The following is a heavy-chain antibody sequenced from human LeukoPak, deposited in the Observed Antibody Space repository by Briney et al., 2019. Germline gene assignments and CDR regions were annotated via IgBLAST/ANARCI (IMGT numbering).Heavy chain of an antibody. CDR1: GYTFTSHF. CDR3: ARITMVRGVIRSYYYMDV. Sequence: GASVKVSCKASGYTFTSHFMHWVRQAPGQGLEWMGIINPRGGSTSYTQKFQGRVTITRNTSISTAYMELSSLRSEDTAVYYCARITMVRGVIRSYYYMDVWGKGTTVTVSS. J-gene: IGHJ6*03. CDR2: INPRGGST. D-gene: IGHD3-10*01. V-gene: IGHV1-46*01.